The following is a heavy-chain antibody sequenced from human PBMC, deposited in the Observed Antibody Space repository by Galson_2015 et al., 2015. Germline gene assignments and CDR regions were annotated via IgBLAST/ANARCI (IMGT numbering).Heavy chain of an antibody. Sequence: SVKVSCKASGYTFTGYYLYWVRQAPGQGLEWMGWINPNNGGTNYAQKFQGWVTMTRDTSISTAYMELSRLRSDDTAVYYCARVGPVAGSPYDYWGQGTLVTVSS. CDR2: INPNNGGT. CDR1: GYTFTGYY. D-gene: IGHD6-19*01. J-gene: IGHJ4*02. V-gene: IGHV1-2*04. CDR3: ARVGPVAGSPYDY.